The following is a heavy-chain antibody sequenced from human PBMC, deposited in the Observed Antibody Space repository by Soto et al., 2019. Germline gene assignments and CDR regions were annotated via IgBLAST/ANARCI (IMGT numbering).Heavy chain of an antibody. V-gene: IGHV1-2*02. CDR2: INPNSGAT. CDR3: ARGGGTILAPLP. J-gene: IGHJ5*02. D-gene: IGHD3-3*01. Sequence: QVQLVQSGAEVKKPGASVKVSCRASGYTFTGYFMHWVRQAPGQGLEWMGWINPNSGATKYAQKFQGRVTLSRDTSIRTAYMELSGLRSDDTAVYDCARGGGTILAPLPWGQGTLVTVSS. CDR1: GYTFTGYF.